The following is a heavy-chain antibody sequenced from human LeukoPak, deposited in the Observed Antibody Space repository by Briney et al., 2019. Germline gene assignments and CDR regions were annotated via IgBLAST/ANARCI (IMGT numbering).Heavy chain of an antibody. Sequence: SETLSLTCAVYGGSFSGYYWSWIRQPPGKGLEWIGEINHSGSTNYNPSLKSRVTISVDTSKNQFSLKQSSVTAADTAVYYCARRGWSSSWYTPTYYFDYWGQGTLVTVSS. CDR1: GGSFSGYY. V-gene: IGHV4-34*01. CDR2: INHSGST. CDR3: ARRGWSSSWYTPTYYFDY. J-gene: IGHJ4*02. D-gene: IGHD6-13*01.